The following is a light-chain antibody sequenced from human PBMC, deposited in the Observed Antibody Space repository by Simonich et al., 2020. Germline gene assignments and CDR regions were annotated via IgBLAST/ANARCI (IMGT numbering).Light chain of an antibody. CDR1: QGISSA. Sequence: AIQLTQSPSSLSASVGDRVTITCRANQGISSALAWYQQKPGKAPKLLIYDASSLESGVPSRVSGSGSGTDFTLTISSLQPEDFATYYCQQYNSYWYTFGQGTKLEIK. J-gene: IGKJ2*01. V-gene: IGKV1-13*02. CDR2: DAS. CDR3: QQYNSYWYT.